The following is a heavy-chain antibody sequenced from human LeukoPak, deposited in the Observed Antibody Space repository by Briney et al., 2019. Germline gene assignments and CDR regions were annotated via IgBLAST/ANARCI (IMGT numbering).Heavy chain of an antibody. CDR3: ARDGCSGGSCYSNYYYYMDV. Sequence: SETLSLTCTVSGYSISSGYYWGWIRQPPGKGLEWIGEIYHSGSTNYNPSLKSRVTISVGKSKNQFSLKLSSVTAADTAVYYCARDGCSGGSCYSNYYYYMDVWGKGTTVTVSS. V-gene: IGHV4-38-2*02. D-gene: IGHD2-15*01. J-gene: IGHJ6*03. CDR2: IYHSGST. CDR1: GYSISSGYY.